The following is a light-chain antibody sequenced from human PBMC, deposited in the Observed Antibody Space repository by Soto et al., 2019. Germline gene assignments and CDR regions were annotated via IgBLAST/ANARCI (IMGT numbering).Light chain of an antibody. V-gene: IGKV3-20*01. CDR3: QQYGRSPPWT. CDR1: QSVTNSF. J-gene: IGKJ1*01. CDR2: GAS. Sequence: EIVLAQSPGTLSLSPGERATLSCRASQSVTNSFLAWYQQKPGQAPRLLFYGASNRATGIPDRFSGSGSGTDFTLTISRLEPEDFAVYYCQQYGRSPPWTFGQGTKVDI.